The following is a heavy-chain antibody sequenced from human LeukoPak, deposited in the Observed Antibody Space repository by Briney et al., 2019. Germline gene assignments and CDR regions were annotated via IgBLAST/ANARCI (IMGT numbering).Heavy chain of an antibody. Sequence: SETLSLTCAVYGASFSGYYWSWIRQPPGKGLEWIGEINHSGSTNYNPSLKSRVTISVDTSKNQFSLKLSSVAAADTAVYYCARHFWATRSYGIPYYYYYMDVWGKGTTVTISS. D-gene: IGHD3-3*02. CDR1: GASFSGYY. CDR2: INHSGST. J-gene: IGHJ6*03. CDR3: ARHFWATRSYGIPYYYYYMDV. V-gene: IGHV4-34*01.